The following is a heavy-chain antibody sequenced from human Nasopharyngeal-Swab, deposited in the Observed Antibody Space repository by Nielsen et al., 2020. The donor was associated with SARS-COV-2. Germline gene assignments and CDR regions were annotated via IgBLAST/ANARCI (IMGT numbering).Heavy chain of an antibody. CDR3: ARVSSKRFTFDY. J-gene: IGHJ4*02. Sequence: VRQAPGKGLEWVGLISYDGASKHYADSVKGRISISRNNSNSTLYLEMNTLRPEDTAIYYCARVSSKRFTFDYWGQGALVTVSS. V-gene: IGHV3-30-3*01. CDR2: ISYDGASK. D-gene: IGHD3-16*01.